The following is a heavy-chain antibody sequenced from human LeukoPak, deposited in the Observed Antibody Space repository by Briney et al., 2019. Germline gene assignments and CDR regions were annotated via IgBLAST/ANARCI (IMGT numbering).Heavy chain of an antibody. Sequence: SETLSLTCTVPGGSISKYYWNWIRQPPGKGLEWIGYIYYSGSTNYSPSLKSRVTISVDTSKNQFSLKLSSVTAADTAVYYCARHPAATFVYYYGMDVWGQGTTVTVSS. D-gene: IGHD2-15*01. CDR1: GGSISKYY. J-gene: IGHJ6*02. V-gene: IGHV4-59*08. CDR3: ARHPAATFVYYYGMDV. CDR2: IYYSGST.